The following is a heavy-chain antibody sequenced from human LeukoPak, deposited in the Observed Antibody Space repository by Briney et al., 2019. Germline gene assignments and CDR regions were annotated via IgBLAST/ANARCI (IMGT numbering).Heavy chain of an antibody. V-gene: IGHV5-51*01. CDR1: GSSFTSYW. Sequence: GESLQISCKGSGSSFTSYWIGWVRQLPGKGLEWMGIIYPGDSDTRYSPSFQGQVTISADKSISTAYLQWSSLKASDTAMYYCASNTPSDYQFFGYWGQGTLVTVSS. D-gene: IGHD4-17*01. J-gene: IGHJ4*02. CDR3: ASNTPSDYQFFGY. CDR2: IYPGDSDT.